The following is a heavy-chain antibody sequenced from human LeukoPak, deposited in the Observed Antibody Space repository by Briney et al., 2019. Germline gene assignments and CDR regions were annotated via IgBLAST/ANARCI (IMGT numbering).Heavy chain of an antibody. J-gene: IGHJ4*02. V-gene: IGHV4-59*05. D-gene: IGHD3-22*01. CDR3: TRPISSGYLPFDY. Sequence: SETLSLTCTVSGGSISSYYWSWIRQPPGKGLEWSGSIYYSGSTYYNPSLKSRVTISVDTSKNQFSLKLSSVTAADTAVYYCTRPISSGYLPFDYWGQGTLVTVSS. CDR2: IYYSGST. CDR1: GGSISSYY.